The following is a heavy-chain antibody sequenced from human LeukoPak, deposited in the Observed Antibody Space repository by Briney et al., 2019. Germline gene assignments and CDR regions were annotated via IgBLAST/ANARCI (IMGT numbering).Heavy chain of an antibody. Sequence: GGSLRLSCAASGFTFNRYNMSWVRQAPGKGLEWVSAISGSGRSTFYADSVRGRFTISRDNSKNTLYLQMNSLRAEDTAVYYCAKDTVTTGTDHWGQGTLVTVSS. CDR3: AKDTVTTGTDH. CDR1: GFTFNRYN. CDR2: ISGSGRST. V-gene: IGHV3-23*01. D-gene: IGHD4-17*01. J-gene: IGHJ4*02.